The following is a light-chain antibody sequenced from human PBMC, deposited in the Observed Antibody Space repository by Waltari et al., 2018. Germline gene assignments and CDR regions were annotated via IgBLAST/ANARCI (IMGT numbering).Light chain of an antibody. J-gene: IGLJ2*01. Sequence: QSALTQPASVSGSPGQSITVSCTGTSSDVGRYNFVSWYQQHPGKAPKLIIYEVSERPAGVSDHFSDSKSGNTASLTITELQAEDEGDYYCCSFPGSSISMVFGGGTTLTVL. CDR2: EVS. CDR1: SSDVGRYNF. CDR3: CSFPGSSISMV. V-gene: IGLV2-23*02.